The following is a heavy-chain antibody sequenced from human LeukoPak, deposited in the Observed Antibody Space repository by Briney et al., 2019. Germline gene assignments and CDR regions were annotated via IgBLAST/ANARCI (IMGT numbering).Heavy chain of an antibody. CDR1: GYTFTSYY. CDR2: INPSGGST. D-gene: IGHD4-17*01. J-gene: IGHJ4*02. V-gene: IGHV1-46*01. Sequence: GASVKVSCKASGYTFTSYYMHWVRQAPGQGLEWMGIINPSGGSTSYAQKFQGRVTMTRDTSTSTVYMELSSLRSEDTAVYYCATDYGDYAVDYWGQGTLVTVSS. CDR3: ATDYGDYAVDY.